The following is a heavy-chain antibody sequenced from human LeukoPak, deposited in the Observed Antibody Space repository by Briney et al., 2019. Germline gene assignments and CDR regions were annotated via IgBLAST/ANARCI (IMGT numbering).Heavy chain of an antibody. V-gene: IGHV3-7*01. CDR2: IKHDGSED. CDR1: GFTFSNYW. Sequence: PGGSLRLSCAASGFTFSNYWTTWVRQAPGKGLEWVANIKHDGSEDYYLDSVKGRFTISRDNAKNSLYLQMNSLRAEDTAVYYCAELGITMIGGVWGKGTTVTISS. CDR3: AELGITMIGGV. J-gene: IGHJ6*04. D-gene: IGHD3-10*02.